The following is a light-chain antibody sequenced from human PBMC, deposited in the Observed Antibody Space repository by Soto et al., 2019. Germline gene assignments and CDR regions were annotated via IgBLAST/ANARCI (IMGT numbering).Light chain of an antibody. J-gene: IGKJ4*01. CDR3: QQYGTSPLT. CDR1: QSVSNSY. CDR2: GAS. Sequence: EIVLTQSPGTLSLSPGERATLSCRASQSVSNSYLAWYQQKPGQAPRLLISGASSRATGIPDRFSGSGSGTDFTLTISRLEPEDFAVYYCQQYGTSPLTFGGGTKVEIK. V-gene: IGKV3-20*01.